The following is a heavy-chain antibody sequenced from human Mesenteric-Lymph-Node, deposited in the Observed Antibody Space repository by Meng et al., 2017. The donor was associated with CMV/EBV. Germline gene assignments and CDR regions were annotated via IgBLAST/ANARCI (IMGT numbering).Heavy chain of an antibody. CDR1: GFTFSSYW. CDR2: IKGDESEK. V-gene: IGHV3-7*01. D-gene: IGHD2-21*01. J-gene: IGHJ4*02. CDR3: ARNPNCGGDCYYSIDY. Sequence: GGSLRLSCVASGFTFSSYWMSWVRQSPGKGLEWVANIKGDESEKYYVDSVKGRFTISRDNDKNSLYLQMNSLRAEDTAVYYCARNPNCGGDCYYSIDYWGQGTLVTVSS.